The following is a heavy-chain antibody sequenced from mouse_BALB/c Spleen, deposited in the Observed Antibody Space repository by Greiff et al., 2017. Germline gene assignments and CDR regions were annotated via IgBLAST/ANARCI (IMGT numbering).Heavy chain of an antibody. D-gene: IGHD2-2*01. V-gene: IGHV3-2*02. CDR3: ARLLVYYGYDEGFAY. CDR1: GYSITSDYA. Sequence: EVQLQQSGPGLVKPSQSLSLTCTVTGYSITSDYAWNWIRQFPGNKLEWMGYISYSGSTSYNPSLKSRISITRDTSKNQFFLQLNSVTTEDTATYYCARLLVYYGYDEGFAYWGQGTLVTVSA. J-gene: IGHJ3*01. CDR2: ISYSGST.